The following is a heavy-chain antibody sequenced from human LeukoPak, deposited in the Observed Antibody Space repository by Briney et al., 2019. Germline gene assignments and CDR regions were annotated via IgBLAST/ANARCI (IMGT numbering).Heavy chain of an antibody. J-gene: IGHJ5*02. Sequence: SETLSLTCTVSGGSISSGSYYWSWIRQPAGKGLEWIGRIYTSGSTNYNPSLKSRVTISVDTSKNQFSLKLSSVTAADTAVYYCARVGAVSFDPWGQGTLVTVSS. CDR1: GGSISSGSYY. D-gene: IGHD6-19*01. V-gene: IGHV4-61*02. CDR2: IYTSGST. CDR3: ARVGAVSFDP.